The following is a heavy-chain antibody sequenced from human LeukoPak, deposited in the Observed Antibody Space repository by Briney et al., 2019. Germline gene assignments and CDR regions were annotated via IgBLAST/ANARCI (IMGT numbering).Heavy chain of an antibody. CDR3: ARHWETSTWYVDY. J-gene: IGHJ4*02. V-gene: IGHV4-59*08. CDR2: IYYSGST. Sequence: SETLSPTCTVSGGSISSYYSSWIRQPPGKGLEWIGNIYYSGSTNYNPSLKSRVTISVDTSKNQLSLKLSSVTAADTAVYYCARHWETSTWYVDYWGQRTLVTVSS. CDR1: GGSISSYY. D-gene: IGHD1-26*01.